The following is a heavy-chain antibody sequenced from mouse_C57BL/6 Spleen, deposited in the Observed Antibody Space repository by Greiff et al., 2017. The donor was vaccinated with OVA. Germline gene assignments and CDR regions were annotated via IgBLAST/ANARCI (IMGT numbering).Heavy chain of an antibody. V-gene: IGHV1-50*01. CDR1: GYTFTSYW. D-gene: IGHD1-1*01. Sequence: QVQLQQPGAELVKPGASVKLSCKASGYTFTSYWMQWVKQRPGQGLEWIGEIDPSDSYTNYNQKLKGKATLTVDTSSSTAYMQLSSRKSEDSAVYYCARKDYYGSSLDYWGQGTTLTVSS. CDR3: ARKDYYGSSLDY. J-gene: IGHJ2*01. CDR2: IDPSDSYT.